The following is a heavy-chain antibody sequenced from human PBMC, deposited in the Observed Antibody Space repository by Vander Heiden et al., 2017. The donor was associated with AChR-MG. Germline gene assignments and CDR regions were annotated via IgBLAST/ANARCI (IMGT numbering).Heavy chain of an antibody. CDR3: ARETNYYYMDV. CDR1: GGSISSGGYY. J-gene: IGHJ6*03. V-gene: IGHV4-31*03. Sequence: QVQLQESGPGLVKPSQTLSLPCPFSGGSISSGGYYWSWIRQHPGKGLEWIGYIYYSGSTYYNPSLKSRVTISVDTSKNQFSLKLSSVTAADTAVYYCARETNYYYMDVWGKGTTVTVSS. CDR2: IYYSGST.